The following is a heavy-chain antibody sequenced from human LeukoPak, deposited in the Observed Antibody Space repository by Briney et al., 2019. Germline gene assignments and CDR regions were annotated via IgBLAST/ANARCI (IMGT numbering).Heavy chain of an antibody. CDR1: GFTFSSYA. J-gene: IGHJ4*02. CDR2: ISGSGGDT. V-gene: IGHV3-23*01. CDR3: ALTVYGSGSYWDY. D-gene: IGHD3-10*01. Sequence: GGSLRLSCAASGFTFSSYAMSWVRQAPGKGLEWVSAISGSGGDTYYADSVKGRFTISRDNSKNTLYLQMNSLRAEDTAVYYCALTVYGSGSYWDYWGQGTLVTVSS.